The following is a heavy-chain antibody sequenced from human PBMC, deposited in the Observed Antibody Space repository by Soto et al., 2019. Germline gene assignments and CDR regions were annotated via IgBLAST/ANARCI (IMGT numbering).Heavy chain of an antibody. V-gene: IGHV3-13*01. D-gene: IGHD6-13*01. CDR3: ARDVAAAGIRYYDY. CDR2: IGTAGDT. Sequence: EVQLVESGGGLVQPGGSLRLSCAASGFTFSSYDMHWVRQATGKGLEWVSAIGTAGDTYYPGSVKGRFTISRENAKNSLYLQMNSRRAGDTAVYYCARDVAAAGIRYYDYWGQGTLVTVSS. CDR1: GFTFSSYD. J-gene: IGHJ4*02.